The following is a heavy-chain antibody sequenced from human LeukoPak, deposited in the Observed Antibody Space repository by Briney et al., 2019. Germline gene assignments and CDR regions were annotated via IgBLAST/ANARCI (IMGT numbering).Heavy chain of an antibody. Sequence: GGSLRLSCAASGFTFSSYAMSWVRQAPGKGLEWVSAISGSGGSTYYADSVKGRFTISRDNSKNTLYLQMNSLRAEDTAVYYCAKSSGLNSYCSSTSCYAGNYYYMDVWGKGTTVTVSS. CDR1: GFTFSSYA. CDR2: ISGSGGST. CDR3: AKSSGLNSYCSSTSCYAGNYYYMDV. J-gene: IGHJ6*03. D-gene: IGHD2-2*01. V-gene: IGHV3-23*01.